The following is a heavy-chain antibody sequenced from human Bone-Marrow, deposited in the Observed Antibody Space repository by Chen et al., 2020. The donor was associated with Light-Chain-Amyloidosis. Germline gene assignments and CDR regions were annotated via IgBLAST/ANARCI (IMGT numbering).Heavy chain of an antibody. Sequence: KISCKGSGYTFPNYWIGWVRQMPGKGLEWMGVIYPDDSDARYSPSFEGQVTISADKSITTAYLRWRSLKASDTAMYYCARRRDGYNFDYWGQGTLVTVSS. CDR2: IYPDDSDA. V-gene: IGHV5-51*01. J-gene: IGHJ4*02. CDR3: ARRRDGYNFDY. CDR1: GYTFPNYW. D-gene: IGHD5-12*01.